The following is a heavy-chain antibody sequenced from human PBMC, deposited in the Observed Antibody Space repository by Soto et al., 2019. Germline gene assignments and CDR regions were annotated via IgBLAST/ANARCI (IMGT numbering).Heavy chain of an antibody. J-gene: IGHJ4*02. CDR2: ISGSGGST. D-gene: IGHD5-18*01. V-gene: IGHV3-23*01. Sequence: EVQLLESGGGLVQPGGSLRLSCAASGFTFSSYAMSWVRQAPGKGLEWVSAISGSGGSTYYADSVKGRFTISRDNSKNTLYLQMNSLRAEDTAVYYCAKDLGGGYSYGYRTYYFDYWGQGTLVTVSS. CDR3: AKDLGGGYSYGYRTYYFDY. CDR1: GFTFSSYA.